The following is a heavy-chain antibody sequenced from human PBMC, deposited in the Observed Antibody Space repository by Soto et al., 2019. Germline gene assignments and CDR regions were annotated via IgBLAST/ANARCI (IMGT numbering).Heavy chain of an antibody. Sequence: SETLSLTCAVHGGSFSDYYWSWIRQPPGKGLEWIGEINNSGRANYNPSLKSRVTISVDTSKNQFSLKLSSMTAADTAVYYCARGYYHDSSGYIPLDYWGQGTLVTVSS. D-gene: IGHD3-22*01. CDR2: INNSGRA. V-gene: IGHV4-34*01. CDR3: ARGYYHDSSGYIPLDY. CDR1: GGSFSDYY. J-gene: IGHJ4*02.